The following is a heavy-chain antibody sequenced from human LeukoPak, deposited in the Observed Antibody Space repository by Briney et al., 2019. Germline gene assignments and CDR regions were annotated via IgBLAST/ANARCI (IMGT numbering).Heavy chain of an antibody. V-gene: IGHV3-30*04. CDR2: ISYDGSNK. D-gene: IGHD6-19*01. CDR3: ARVSSGWYYFDY. CDR1: GFTFSSYA. J-gene: IGHJ4*02. Sequence: GGSLRLSCAASGFTFSSYAMHWVRQATGKGLEWVAVISYDGSNKYYADSVKGRFTISRDNSKNTLYLQMNSLRAEDMAVYYCARVSSGWYYFDYWGQGTLVTVPS.